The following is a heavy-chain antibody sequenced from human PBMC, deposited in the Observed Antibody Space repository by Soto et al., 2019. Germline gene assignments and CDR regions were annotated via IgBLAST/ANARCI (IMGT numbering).Heavy chain of an antibody. CDR2: ISYDGSNK. D-gene: IGHD6-19*01. CDR3: ARVSGWYYLRFDY. CDR1: GFTFSSYA. Sequence: QVQLVESGGGVVQPGRSLKLSCAASGFTFSSYAMHWVRQAPGKGLEWVAVISYDGSNKYYADSVKGRFTISRDNSKNTLYLQMNSLRAEDTAVYYCARVSGWYYLRFDYWGQGSMVNVCS. J-gene: IGHJ4*02. V-gene: IGHV3-30-3*01.